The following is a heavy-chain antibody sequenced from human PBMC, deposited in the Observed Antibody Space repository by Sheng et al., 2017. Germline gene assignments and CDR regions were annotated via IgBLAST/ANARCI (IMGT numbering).Heavy chain of an antibody. Sequence: EVQLVESGGGLVKPGGSLRLSCAASGFTFSSYSMNWVRQAPGKGLEWVSSISSSSSYIYYADSVKGRFTISRDNAKNSLYLQMNSLRAEDTAVYYCARVQGYCSRWGPECGMDVWGQGTTVTVSS. J-gene: IGHJ6*02. D-gene: IGHD2-2*01. CDR2: ISSSSSYI. CDR3: ARVQGYCSRWGPECGMDV. CDR1: GFTFSSYS. V-gene: IGHV3-21*01.